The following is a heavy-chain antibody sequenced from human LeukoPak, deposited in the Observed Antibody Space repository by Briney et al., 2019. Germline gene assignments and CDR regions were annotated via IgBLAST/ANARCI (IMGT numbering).Heavy chain of an antibody. CDR2: IYYSGST. J-gene: IGHJ4*02. CDR3: ARDDMVRGADWNY. D-gene: IGHD3-10*01. Sequence: PSETLSLTCTVSGGSISSSSYYWGWIRQPPGKGLEWIGSIYYSGSTYYNPSLKSRVTISVDTSKNQFSLKLSSVTAADTAVYYCARDDMVRGADWNYWGQGTLVTVSS. V-gene: IGHV4-39*07. CDR1: GGSISSSSYY.